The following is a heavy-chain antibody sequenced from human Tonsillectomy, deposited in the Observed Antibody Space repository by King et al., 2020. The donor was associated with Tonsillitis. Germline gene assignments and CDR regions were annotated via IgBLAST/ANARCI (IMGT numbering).Heavy chain of an antibody. V-gene: IGHV1-69*01. Sequence: QLVQSGAEVKKPGSSVKVSCKASGGTFSSYAISWVRQAPGQGLELMGGFIPIFGTSNSDQDFQGRGKITADASTSTAYMELRSLRSEDTAVYYCARDGITMVRGVLNWFDPWGQGTLVTVSS. J-gene: IGHJ5*02. CDR1: GGTFSSYA. D-gene: IGHD3-10*01. CDR3: ARDGITMVRGVLNWFDP. CDR2: FIPIFGTS.